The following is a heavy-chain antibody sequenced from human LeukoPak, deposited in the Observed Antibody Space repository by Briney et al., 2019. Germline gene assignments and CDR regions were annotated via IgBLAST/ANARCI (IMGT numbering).Heavy chain of an antibody. J-gene: IGHJ3*02. Sequence: ASVKVSCKASGYTFTSYYMHWVRQAPGQGLEWMGIINPSGGSTSYAQKFQGRVTMTRDTSTSTVYMELSSLRSEDTAVYYCARDVPTVQLWRTDAFDIWGQGTMVTVSS. V-gene: IGHV1-46*01. CDR3: ARDVPTVQLWRTDAFDI. CDR2: INPSGGST. CDR1: GYTFTSYY. D-gene: IGHD5-18*01.